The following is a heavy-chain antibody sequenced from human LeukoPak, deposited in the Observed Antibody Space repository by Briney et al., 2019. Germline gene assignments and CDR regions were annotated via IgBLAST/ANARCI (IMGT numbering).Heavy chain of an antibody. D-gene: IGHD6-19*01. CDR3: ARTIREQWLTIDY. CDR2: IKQDGSAK. Sequence: GGSLRLSCAASGFTFSSYAMHWVRQAPGKGLEWVANIKQDGSAKYYVDSVKGRFTISRDNAKNSLYLQMNSLGAEDTAVYYCARTIREQWLTIDYWGQGTLVTFSS. CDR1: GFTFSSYA. V-gene: IGHV3-7*04. J-gene: IGHJ4*02.